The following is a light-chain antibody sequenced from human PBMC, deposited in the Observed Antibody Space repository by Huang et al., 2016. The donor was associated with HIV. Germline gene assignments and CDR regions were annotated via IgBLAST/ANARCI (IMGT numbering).Light chain of an antibody. CDR3: QQSHSTPRT. Sequence: DIQMPQSPSSLSASVGDRVTITCRASQTISSHLNWYQHKPGKAPNRLVYGASTLQSGVPSRFSGSGSGTDFTLTISSLQPEDFATYYCQQSHSTPRTFGQGTKVEI. V-gene: IGKV1-39*01. CDR2: GAS. J-gene: IGKJ1*01. CDR1: QTISSH.